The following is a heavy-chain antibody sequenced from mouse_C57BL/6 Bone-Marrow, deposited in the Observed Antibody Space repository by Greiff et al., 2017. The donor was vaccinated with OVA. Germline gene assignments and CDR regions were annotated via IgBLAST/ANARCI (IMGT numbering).Heavy chain of an antibody. D-gene: IGHD4-1*01. Sequence: VHLVESGPGLVQPSQRLSITCTVSGFSLTSYGVHWVRQPPGKGLEWLGVIWSGGSTDYNAAFISRLSISKDNSKSQVFFKMNSLQADDTAIYYCATLTYYFDYWGQGTTLTVSS. CDR1: GFSLTSYG. J-gene: IGHJ2*01. CDR3: ATLTYYFDY. CDR2: IWSGGST. V-gene: IGHV2-4*01.